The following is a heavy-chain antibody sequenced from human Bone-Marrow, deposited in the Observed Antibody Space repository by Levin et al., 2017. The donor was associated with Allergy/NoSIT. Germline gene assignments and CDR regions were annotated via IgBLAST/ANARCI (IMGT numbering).Heavy chain of an antibody. J-gene: IGHJ6*03. V-gene: IGHV4-61*02. CDR1: GGSISSGNYY. CDR3: ARVGHVRESSGTSWYSFSYYYMDV. CDR2: IYTSGST. D-gene: IGHD2-2*02. Sequence: SETLSLTCTFSGGSISSGNYYWSWIRQPAGERLEWIGRIYTSGSTNYNPSLKSRVTISLDTSKNQFSLKLTSVTAADTAVYYCARVGHVRESSGTSWYSFSYYYMDVWGKGTTVTVSS.